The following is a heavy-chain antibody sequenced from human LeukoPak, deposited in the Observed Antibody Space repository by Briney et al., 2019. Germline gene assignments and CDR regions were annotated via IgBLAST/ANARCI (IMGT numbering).Heavy chain of an antibody. CDR2: IYNSGST. V-gene: IGHV4-59*08. CDR3: ARRGYSYDDAFDI. D-gene: IGHD5-18*01. Sequence: SETLSLTCTVSGGSISSYYWSWIRQPPGKGLEWIGYIYNSGSTNYNPSLKSRVTISVDTSKNQFSLNLSSVTAADTAVYYCARRGYSYDDAFDIWGQGTMVTVSS. CDR1: GGSISSYY. J-gene: IGHJ3*02.